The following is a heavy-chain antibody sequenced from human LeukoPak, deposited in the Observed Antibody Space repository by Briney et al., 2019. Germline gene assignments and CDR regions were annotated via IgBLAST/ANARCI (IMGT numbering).Heavy chain of an antibody. CDR3: ARDPATLWFGERARYYFDY. CDR2: INPNSGGT. Sequence: GASVKVSCKASGYTFTGYYMHWVRQAPGQGLEWMGWINPNSGGTDYAQKFQGRVTMTRDTSISTVYMELSRLRSDDTAVYYCARDPATLWFGERARYYFDYWGQGTLVTVSS. D-gene: IGHD3-10*01. CDR1: GYTFTGYY. V-gene: IGHV1-2*02. J-gene: IGHJ4*02.